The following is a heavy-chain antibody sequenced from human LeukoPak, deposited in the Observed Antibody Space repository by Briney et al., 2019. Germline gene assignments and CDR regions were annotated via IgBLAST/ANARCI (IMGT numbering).Heavy chain of an antibody. J-gene: IGHJ4*02. CDR3: ARLYGITIFGVVIEYYFDY. CDR1: GGSISSYY. D-gene: IGHD3-3*01. CDR2: IYYSGST. Sequence: SETLSLTCTVSGGSISSYYWSWIRQPPGKGLEWIGYIYYSGSTNYNPSLKSRVTISVDTSKNQFSLKLSSVTAADTAVYYCARLYGITIFGVVIEYYFDYWGQGPLVTVSS. V-gene: IGHV4-59*01.